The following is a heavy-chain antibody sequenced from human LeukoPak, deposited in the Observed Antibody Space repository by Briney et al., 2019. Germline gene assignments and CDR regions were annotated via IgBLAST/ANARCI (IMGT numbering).Heavy chain of an antibody. CDR3: ARDSPYGDFFDY. D-gene: IGHD4-17*01. CDR1: GFTFSSYS. Sequence: GGSLRLSCAASGFTFSSYSMNWVRQAHGKGTEWVSSISSSSSYIYYADSVKGRFTISRDNAKNSLYLQMNSLRAEDTAVYYCARDSPYGDFFDYWGQGTLVTVSS. CDR2: ISSSSSYI. J-gene: IGHJ4*02. V-gene: IGHV3-21*01.